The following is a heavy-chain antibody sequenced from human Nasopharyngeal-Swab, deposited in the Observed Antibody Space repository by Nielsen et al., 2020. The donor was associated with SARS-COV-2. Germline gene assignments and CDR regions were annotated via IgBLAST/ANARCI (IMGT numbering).Heavy chain of an antibody. CDR2: FDPEDGET. J-gene: IGHJ6*02. D-gene: IGHD6-19*01. V-gene: IGHV1-24*01. CDR1: GYIFSELS. Sequence: ASVKVSCKVSGYIFSELSMHWVRQAPGKGLEWMGGFDPEDGETIYAQKFQGRVTMTEDTSTDTAYMELSSLRSEDTAVYYCATGVAVAGTPDYYYYFYGMDVWGQGTTVTVSS. CDR3: ATGVAVAGTPDYYYYFYGMDV.